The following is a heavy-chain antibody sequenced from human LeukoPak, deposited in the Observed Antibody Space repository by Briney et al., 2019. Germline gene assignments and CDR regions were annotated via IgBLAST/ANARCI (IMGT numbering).Heavy chain of an antibody. CDR3: AKGAAGDSSGYYFFLENFDY. Sequence: GSLRLSCAASGFTFSSYEMNWVRQAPGKGLEWVSYISSSGSTIYYADSVKGRFTISRDNAKNSLYLQMNSLRAEDTAVYYCAKGAAGDSSGYYFFLENFDYWGQGTLVTVSS. CDR2: ISSSGSTI. V-gene: IGHV3-48*03. D-gene: IGHD3-22*01. CDR1: GFTFSSYE. J-gene: IGHJ4*02.